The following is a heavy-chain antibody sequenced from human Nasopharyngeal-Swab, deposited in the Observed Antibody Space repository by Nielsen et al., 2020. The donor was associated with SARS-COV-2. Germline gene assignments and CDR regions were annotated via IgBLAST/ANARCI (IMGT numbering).Heavy chain of an antibody. D-gene: IGHD3-3*01. Sequence: GESLKLSCATSGFSFSSYSMTWVRQAPGKGLEWVANIKQDGSELYYVDSVKGRFTISRDNAKNSLFLQMNSLRAEDTAVYYCARDRTDYDFWSHYYTYYLDFWGQGTLVTVSS. CDR3: ARDRTDYDFWSHYYTYYLDF. V-gene: IGHV3-7*01. J-gene: IGHJ4*02. CDR2: IKQDGSEL. CDR1: GFSFSSYS.